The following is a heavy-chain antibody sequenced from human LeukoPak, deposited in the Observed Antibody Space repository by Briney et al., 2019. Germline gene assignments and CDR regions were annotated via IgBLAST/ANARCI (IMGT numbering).Heavy chain of an antibody. CDR3: ARKYYGSGSYGY. J-gene: IGHJ4*02. CDR2: MNPNSGNT. D-gene: IGHD3-10*01. V-gene: IGHV1-8*01. Sequence: RGASVKVSCKASGYTFTSYDINWVRQATGQGLEWMGWMNPNSGNTGYAQKFQGRVTMTRNTSISTAYMELSSLRSEDTAVYYCARKYYGSGSYGYWGQGTLVTVSS. CDR1: GYTFTSYD.